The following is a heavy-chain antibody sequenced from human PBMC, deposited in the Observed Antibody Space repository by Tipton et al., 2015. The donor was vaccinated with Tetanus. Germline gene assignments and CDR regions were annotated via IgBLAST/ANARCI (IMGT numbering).Heavy chain of an antibody. CDR2: IFPGDSDT. Sequence: VQLVQSGAELKKPGESLRISCKASGYSFPSYWIGWVRQMPGKGLEWMGIIFPGDSDTRYSPSFQGQVTISVDKSITTAYLQWSSLKASDTAMYYCARRRTTTALANYFDSWGQGTQVTVSS. V-gene: IGHV5-51*01. CDR3: ARRRTTTALANYFDS. J-gene: IGHJ4*02. D-gene: IGHD1-1*01. CDR1: GYSFPSYW.